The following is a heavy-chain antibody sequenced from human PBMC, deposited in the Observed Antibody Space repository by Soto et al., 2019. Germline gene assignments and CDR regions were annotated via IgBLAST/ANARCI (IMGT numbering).Heavy chain of an antibody. CDR1: GYTFPNYA. CDR3: ARDQFYFSTGTASGVGGY. D-gene: IGHD3-10*01. J-gene: IGHJ4*02. V-gene: IGHV1-3*01. Sequence: LVQSGPEVKKSGASVKVSCKASGYTFPNYAILWLRQAPGQGLEWVGWINAGSGNAQYSEKSQGRVTITRDTSATTVYMELSSLRSEDTAVYYCARDQFYFSTGTASGVGGYWGQGTLVTVSS. CDR2: INAGSGNA.